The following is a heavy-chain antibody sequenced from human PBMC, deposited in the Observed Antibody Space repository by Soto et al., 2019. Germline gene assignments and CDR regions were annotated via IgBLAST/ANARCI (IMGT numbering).Heavy chain of an antibody. J-gene: IGHJ6*03. CDR2: IYYSGST. V-gene: IGHV4-59*08. CDR1: GGSISSYY. Sequence: PSETLSLTCTVSGGSISSYYWSWIRQPPGKGLEWIGYIYYSGSTNYNPSLKSRVTISVDTSKNQFSLKLSSVTAADTAVYYCARHAYDILTGYYKGDYYYYMDVWGKGTTVTVSS. CDR3: ARHAYDILTGYYKGDYYYYMDV. D-gene: IGHD3-9*01.